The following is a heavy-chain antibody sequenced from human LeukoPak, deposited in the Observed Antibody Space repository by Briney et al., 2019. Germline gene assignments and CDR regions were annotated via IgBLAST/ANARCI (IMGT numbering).Heavy chain of an antibody. D-gene: IGHD6-13*01. Sequence: PSETLSLTCTVSGGSISSYYWSWIRQPPGKGLEWIGYIYYSGSTNYNPSLKSRVTISVDTSKNQFSLKLSSVTAADTAVYYCARADGIAALNDYWGQGTLVTVSS. CDR2: IYYSGST. CDR3: ARADGIAALNDY. CDR1: GGSISSYY. J-gene: IGHJ4*02. V-gene: IGHV4-59*12.